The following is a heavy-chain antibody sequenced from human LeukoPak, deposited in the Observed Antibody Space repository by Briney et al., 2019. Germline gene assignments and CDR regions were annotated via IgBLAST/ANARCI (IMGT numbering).Heavy chain of an antibody. CDR1: GYSISSGYY. D-gene: IGHD6-19*01. V-gene: IGHV4-38-2*01. CDR3: ARVTPSGWYVPPYYFGY. Sequence: SETLSLTCAVSGYSISSGYYWGWIRQPPGKGLEWIGSIYHSGSTYYHPSLKSRVTTSVDTSKNQFSMMLSAVTASDTAVNSSARVTPSGWYVPPYYFGYWGQGTLVTVSS. CDR2: IYHSGST. J-gene: IGHJ4*02.